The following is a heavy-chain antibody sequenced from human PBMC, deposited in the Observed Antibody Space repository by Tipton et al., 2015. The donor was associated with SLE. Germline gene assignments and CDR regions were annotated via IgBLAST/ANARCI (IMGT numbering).Heavy chain of an antibody. D-gene: IGHD2-15*01. Sequence: GLVKPSETLSLTCTVSGDSIDSVNHYWGWIRQSPGKGLEWIGNIYYGGRTYYNPSLKSRVTFSVDTSKNQFSLTLTSVTAADTAVYYCASPRRGYCSGSSCTGYFDYWGQGSLVTVSS. CDR2: IYYGGRT. J-gene: IGHJ4*02. CDR1: GDSIDSVNHY. V-gene: IGHV4-39*01. CDR3: ASPRRGYCSGSSCTGYFDY.